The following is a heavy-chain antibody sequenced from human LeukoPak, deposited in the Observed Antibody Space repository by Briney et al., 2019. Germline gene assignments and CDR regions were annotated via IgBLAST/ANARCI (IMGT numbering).Heavy chain of an antibody. CDR3: ARRRAGSYGDYFDY. Sequence: SETLSLTCTVSGGSISSYYWSWIRQPPGKGLEWIGYIYYSGSTNYNPSLKGRVTISVDTSKNLFSLKLSSVTAADTAVYYCARRRAGSYGDYFDYWGQGTLVTVSS. CDR1: GGSISSYY. CDR2: IYYSGST. D-gene: IGHD4-17*01. V-gene: IGHV4-59*08. J-gene: IGHJ4*02.